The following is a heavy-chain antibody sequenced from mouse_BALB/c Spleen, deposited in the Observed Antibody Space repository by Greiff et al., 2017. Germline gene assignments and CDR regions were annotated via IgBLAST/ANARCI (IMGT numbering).Heavy chain of an antibody. CDR1: GFAFSSYD. CDR2: ISSGGGST. Sequence: EVQRVESGGGLVKPGGSLKLSCAASGFAFSSYDMSWVRQTPEKRLEWVAYISSGGGSTYYPDTVKGRFTISRDNAKNTLYLQMSSLKSEDTAMYYCARRDSSGYPICAMDYWGQGTSVTVSS. V-gene: IGHV5-12-1*01. CDR3: ARRDSSGYPICAMDY. J-gene: IGHJ4*01. D-gene: IGHD3-2*01.